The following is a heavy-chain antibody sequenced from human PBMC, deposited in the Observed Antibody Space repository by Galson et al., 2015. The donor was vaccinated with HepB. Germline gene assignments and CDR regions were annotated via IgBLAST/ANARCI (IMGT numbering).Heavy chain of an antibody. CDR1: GFTLSTYS. CDR2: ISYDATND. V-gene: IGHV3-30*04. D-gene: IGHD3-10*01. Sequence: SLRLSCAASGFTLSTYSMHWVRQAPGKGLEWVAVISYDATNDYYADSVKGRFTISRDNSKNTLDLQMKSLRVEDTAVYYCARGDSYGSGSYYLPFDYWGQGTLVTVSS. J-gene: IGHJ4*02. CDR3: ARGDSYGSGSYYLPFDY.